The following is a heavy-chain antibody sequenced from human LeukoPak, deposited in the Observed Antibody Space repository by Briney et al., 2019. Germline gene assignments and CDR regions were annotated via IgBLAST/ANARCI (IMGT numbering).Heavy chain of an antibody. CDR2: IKSKTHGGTP. J-gene: IGHJ4*02. V-gene: IGHV3-15*01. CDR3: TTEGESAEACRDY. Sequence: GGSLRLSRSPSGFTFSDDWVSWVRPAPGKGLEWVGRIKSKTHGGTPDYAAPVKDKFTRSRDDSKNILYLQMHSLHIEVTVGYYCTTEGESAEACRDYWGQGTLVTVSS. CDR1: GFTFSDDW. D-gene: IGHD3-16*01.